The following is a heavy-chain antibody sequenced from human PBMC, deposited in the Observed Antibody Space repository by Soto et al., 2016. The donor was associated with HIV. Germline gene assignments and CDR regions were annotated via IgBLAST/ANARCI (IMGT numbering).Heavy chain of an antibody. D-gene: IGHD3-10*01. CDR3: AKDVEHGSGNYYYGMDV. Sequence: EVQLLESGGGLVQPGGSLRLSCAASGFTFSSYAMSWVRQAPGKGLEWVSAISGSGGSTYYADSVKGRFTISRDNSKNTLYLQMNSLRAEDTAVYYCAKDVEHGSGNYYYGMDVWGPRGPRSPSPQ. CDR2: ISGSGGST. V-gene: IGHV3-23*01. CDR1: GFTFSSYA. J-gene: IGHJ6*01.